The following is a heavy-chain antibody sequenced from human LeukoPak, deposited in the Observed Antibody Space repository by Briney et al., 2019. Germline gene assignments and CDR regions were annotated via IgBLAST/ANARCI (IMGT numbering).Heavy chain of an antibody. J-gene: IGHJ6*02. V-gene: IGHV3-48*01. CDR3: ARVPTTYGMDV. CDR1: GFTFSSYS. D-gene: IGHD4-11*01. Sequence: GGSLRLSCAASGFTFSSYSMNWVRQAPVKGLEWVSYISSSSSSINYADSVKGRFTISRDNAKNSLYLQINSLRAEDTVVYYCARVPTTYGMDVWGQGTTVTVSS. CDR2: ISSSSSSI.